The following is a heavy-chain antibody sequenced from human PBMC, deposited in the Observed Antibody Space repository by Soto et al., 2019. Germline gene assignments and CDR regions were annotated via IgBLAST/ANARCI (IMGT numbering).Heavy chain of an antibody. CDR3: ASRHSSPYFDY. D-gene: IGHD6-13*01. V-gene: IGHV4-30-4*01. Sequence: QVQLQESGPGLVKPSQTLSLTCTVSGGSISSGDYYWSWIRQPPGKGLEWIGSIYYSGSTYYNPTLKRRVTITVDTSKTQSSLKLNSVTAADTAVYYCASRHSSPYFDYWGQGTLVTVSS. J-gene: IGHJ4*02. CDR2: IYYSGST. CDR1: GGSISSGDYY.